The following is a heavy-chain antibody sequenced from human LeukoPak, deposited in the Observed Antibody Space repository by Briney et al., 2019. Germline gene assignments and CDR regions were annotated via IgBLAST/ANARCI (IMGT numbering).Heavy chain of an antibody. CDR1: GFIFSDHY. D-gene: IGHD4-11*01. J-gene: IGHJ4*02. V-gene: IGHV3-72*01. CDR3: ARVTTIFDYYYDY. CDR2: SRNKAKSYTT. Sequence: GGSLRLSCAASGFIFSDHYMDWVRQAPGKGPEWVGRSRNKAKSYTTEYAASVKGRFTISREDSKNSLYLQMNSLKTEDTAVYYCARVTTIFDYYYDYWGQGTPVTVSS.